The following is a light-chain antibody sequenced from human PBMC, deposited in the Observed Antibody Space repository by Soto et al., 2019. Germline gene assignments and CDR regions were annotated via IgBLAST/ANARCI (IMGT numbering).Light chain of an antibody. CDR1: QSVLYSSNNKNF. J-gene: IGKJ4*01. CDR2: WAS. V-gene: IGKV4-1*01. CDR3: QQFYITPLT. Sequence: DIVMTQSPDSLAVSLGERATINCKSSQSVLYSSNNKNFLAWYQQKPGQPPKLLNYWASTRESGVPDRFSVSGSGTDFTLTISSLQAEDVAVYYCQQFYITPLTFGGGTKVEIK.